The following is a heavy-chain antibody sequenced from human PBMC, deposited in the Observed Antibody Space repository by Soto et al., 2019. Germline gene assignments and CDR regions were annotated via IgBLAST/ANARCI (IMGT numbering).Heavy chain of an antibody. CDR1: GFTFTNAL. Sequence: LSCAASGFTFTNALMSWVRQAPGKGLEWVGCIKSKTDGGTADYAAPVKGRFTISRDDSQNTLYLQMNSLKTEDTAVYYCTTDRGNYGAEYFQHWGQGTLVHVSS. CDR3: TTDRGNYGAEYFQH. D-gene: IGHD4-17*01. CDR2: IKSKTDGGTA. J-gene: IGHJ1*01. V-gene: IGHV3-15*01.